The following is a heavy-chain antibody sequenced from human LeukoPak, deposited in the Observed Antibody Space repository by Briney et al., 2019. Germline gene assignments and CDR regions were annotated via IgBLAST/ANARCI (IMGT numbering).Heavy chain of an antibody. J-gene: IGHJ4*02. Sequence: GRSLRLSCAASGFTFDDYAMYWVRQAPGKGLEWVSAISGSGGSTYYADSVKGRFTISRDNSKNTLYLQMNSLRAEDTAVYYCAKEGNTRIAAAGFNYWGQGTLVTVSS. CDR1: GFTFDDYA. CDR3: AKEGNTRIAAAGFNY. V-gene: IGHV3-23*01. D-gene: IGHD6-13*01. CDR2: ISGSGGST.